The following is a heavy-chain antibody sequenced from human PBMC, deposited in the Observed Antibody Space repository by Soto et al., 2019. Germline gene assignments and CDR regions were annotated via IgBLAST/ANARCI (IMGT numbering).Heavy chain of an antibody. CDR2: IIPICGTA. V-gene: IGHV1-69*06. D-gene: IGHD6-6*01. CDR1: GGTFSSYA. CDR3: ARDLGYSSSSGLIWFDP. Sequence: QVQLVQSGAEVKKPGSSVKVSCKASGGTFSSYAISWVRQAPGQGLEWMGGIIPICGTANYAQKFQGRVTITADKSTSTAYMELSSLRSEDTAVYYCARDLGYSSSSGLIWFDPWGQGTLVTVSS. J-gene: IGHJ5*02.